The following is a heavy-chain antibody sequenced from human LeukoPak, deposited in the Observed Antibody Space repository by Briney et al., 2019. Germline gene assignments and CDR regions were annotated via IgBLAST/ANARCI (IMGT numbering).Heavy chain of an antibody. D-gene: IGHD3-9*01. CDR1: GFKFSDYA. J-gene: IGHJ4*02. CDR3: ARADTSDILTGYSDY. V-gene: IGHV3-30*04. Sequence: PGGSLRLSCAASGFKFSDYAMLWVRQAPGKGLEWVAIVSYDGSNPYYADSVKGRFTISRDNAKKSLYLQMNRLRAEDTAVYFCARADTSDILTGYSDYWGQGTLVTVSS. CDR2: VSYDGSNP.